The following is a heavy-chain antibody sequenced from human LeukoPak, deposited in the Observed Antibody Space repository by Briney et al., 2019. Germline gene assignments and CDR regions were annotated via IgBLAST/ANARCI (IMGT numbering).Heavy chain of an antibody. CDR3: ARAVGDQDIVVVPAAPYYFDY. CDR2: INHSGST. CDR1: GGFFSGYY. D-gene: IGHD2-2*01. J-gene: IGHJ4*02. Sequence: SETLSLTCAVYGGFFSGYYWSWIRQPPGKGLEWIGEINHSGSTNYNPSLKSRVTISVDTSKNQFSLKLSSVTAADTAVYYCARAVGDQDIVVVPAAPYYFDYWGQGTLVTVSS. V-gene: IGHV4-34*01.